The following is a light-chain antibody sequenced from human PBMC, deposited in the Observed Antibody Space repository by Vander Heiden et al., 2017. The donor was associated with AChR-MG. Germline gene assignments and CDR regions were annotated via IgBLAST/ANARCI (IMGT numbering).Light chain of an antibody. CDR1: QSVLYSSKNKNY. CDR2: WAS. Sequence: DIVMTQSPDSLAVSLGERATINCKSSQSVLYSSKNKNYLAWYQQKPGQPPKLLIYWASTRESGVPDRFSGGGSGTDFTLTIGSLQAEDVAVYYCHQYDGTPWTFGQGTKVEIK. J-gene: IGKJ1*01. CDR3: HQYDGTPWT. V-gene: IGKV4-1*01.